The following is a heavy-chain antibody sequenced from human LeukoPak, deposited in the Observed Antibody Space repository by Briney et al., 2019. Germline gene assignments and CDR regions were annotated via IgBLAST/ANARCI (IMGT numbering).Heavy chain of an antibody. CDR1: GFTFSSYS. V-gene: IGHV3-21*01. Sequence: PGGSLRLSCAASGFTFSSYSMNWVRQAPGKGLEWVSSISSSSSYIFYADSVNGRFTISRDNAKKSLYLQMNSLRVEDTAVYYCARDPGGFDFWGQGTLVTVSS. J-gene: IGHJ4*02. CDR2: ISSSSSYI. CDR3: ARDPGGFDF. D-gene: IGHD2-15*01.